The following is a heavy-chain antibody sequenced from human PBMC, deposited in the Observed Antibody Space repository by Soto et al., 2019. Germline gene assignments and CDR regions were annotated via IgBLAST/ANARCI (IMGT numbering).Heavy chain of an antibody. V-gene: IGHV1-18*01. J-gene: IGHJ4*02. CDR2: ISAYSGNT. Sequence: VQLVQSGAEVKKHGASVKVSCKASGYTFTSYGISWVRQAPGLGLEWMGWISAYSGNTNYAQKLQGRVTMTTDTATITAYMELRSLRSDDTAVFYSAIEDPPSQNWGQGTLVTVSS. CDR1: GYTFTSYG. D-gene: IGHD2-2*01. CDR3: AIEDPPSQN.